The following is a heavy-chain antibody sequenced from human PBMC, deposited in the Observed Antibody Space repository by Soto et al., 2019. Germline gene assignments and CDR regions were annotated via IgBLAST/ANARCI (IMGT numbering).Heavy chain of an antibody. V-gene: IGHV1-2*04. CDR1: GYTFTGYY. Sequence: QVPLVQSGAEVKKPGASVKVSCKASGYTFTGYYMHWVRQAPGQGLEWMGWINPNSGGTNYAQKFQGWVTMTRDTSISTAYMELSRLRSDDTAVYYCARSSPITMVRGVPSYYFDYWGQGTLVTVSS. CDR3: ARSSPITMVRGVPSYYFDY. CDR2: INPNSGGT. J-gene: IGHJ4*02. D-gene: IGHD3-10*01.